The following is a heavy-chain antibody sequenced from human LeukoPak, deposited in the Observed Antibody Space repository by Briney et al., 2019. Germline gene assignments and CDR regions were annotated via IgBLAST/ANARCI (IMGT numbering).Heavy chain of an antibody. CDR1: GFTVSSNY. D-gene: IGHD1-26*01. Sequence: PGGSLRLSCAASGFTVSSNYTSWVRQAPGKGLEWVSVIYSGGSTYYADSVKGRFTISRDNSKNTLYLQMNSLRAEDTAVYYCARDRYSGSPDDYWGQGTLVTVSS. CDR2: IYSGGST. J-gene: IGHJ4*02. CDR3: ARDRYSGSPDDY. V-gene: IGHV3-53*01.